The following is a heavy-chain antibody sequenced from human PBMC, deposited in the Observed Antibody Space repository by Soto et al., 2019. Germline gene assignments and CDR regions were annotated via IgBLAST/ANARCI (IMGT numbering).Heavy chain of an antibody. J-gene: IGHJ6*02. D-gene: IGHD1-1*01. CDR3: ASGILEPDLNYYYYGMDV. Sequence: GASVKVSCKASGGTFSSYAISWVRQAPGQGLEWMGGIIPIFGTANYAQKFQGRVTITADESTSTAYTELSSLRSEDTAVYYCASGILEPDLNYYYYGMDVWGQGTTVTVSS. CDR2: IIPIFGTA. V-gene: IGHV1-69*13. CDR1: GGTFSSYA.